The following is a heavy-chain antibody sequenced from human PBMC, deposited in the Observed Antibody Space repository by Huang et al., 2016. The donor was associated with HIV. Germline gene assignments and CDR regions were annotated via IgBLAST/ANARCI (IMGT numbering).Heavy chain of an antibody. CDR1: GFTFRSYA. CDR2: ISYDGSNQ. Sequence: QERLVESGGGVVQPGRSLRLACAASGFTFRSYAMHWVRQGPGKGLEWVAVISYDGSNQHYVDSGKGQFTISRDNSKKMLYLQMNSLRMGDTAVYYCARGSAGVLWFGEMWGQGTLVTVSS. D-gene: IGHD3-10*01. V-gene: IGHV3-30*04. CDR3: ARGSAGVLWFGEM. J-gene: IGHJ4*02.